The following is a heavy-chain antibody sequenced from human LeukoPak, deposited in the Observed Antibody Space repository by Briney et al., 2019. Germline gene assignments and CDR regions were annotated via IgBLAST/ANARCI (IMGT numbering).Heavy chain of an antibody. CDR3: AKDPPYYYDSSGYPGL. CDR2: IYYSGST. J-gene: IGHJ3*01. CDR1: GGSISSSSYY. V-gene: IGHV4-39*07. D-gene: IGHD3-22*01. Sequence: SETLSLTCTVSGGSISSSSYYWGWIRQPPGKGLEWIGSIYYSGSTYYNPSLKSRVTISVDTSKNQFSLKLSSVTAADTAVYYCAKDPPYYYDSSGYPGLWGQGTMVTVSS.